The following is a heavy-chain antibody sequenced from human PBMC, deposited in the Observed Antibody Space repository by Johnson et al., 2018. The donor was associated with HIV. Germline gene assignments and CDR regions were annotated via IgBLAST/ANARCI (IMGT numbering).Heavy chain of an antibody. Sequence: VQLVESGGGLIQPGGSLRLSCAASWFTVSRNYMTWVRQGPGKGLEWVSTISGAGGSKYYADSVKGRFTISRDNAKNSLYLQMNSLRAEDTAVYYCARPTKPGDAFDIWGQGTMVTVSS. CDR1: WFTVSRNY. CDR2: ISGAGGSK. CDR3: ARPTKPGDAFDI. D-gene: IGHD1-14*01. V-gene: IGHV3-53*01. J-gene: IGHJ3*02.